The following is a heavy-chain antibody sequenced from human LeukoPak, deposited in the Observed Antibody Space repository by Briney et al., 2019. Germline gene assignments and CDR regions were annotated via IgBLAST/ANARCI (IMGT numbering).Heavy chain of an antibody. J-gene: IGHJ6*02. V-gene: IGHV1-8*01. D-gene: IGHD3-3*01. CDR2: MNPNSGNT. CDR3: AREYSRFLEWLGKIYYYYGMDV. CDR1: GYTFTSYD. Sequence: GASVKVSCKASGYTFTSYDINWVRQATGQGLEWMGWMNPNSGNTGYAQKFQGRVTMTRNTSISTAYMELSSLRSEDTAVYYCAREYSRFLEWLGKIYYYYGMDVWGQGTTVTVSS.